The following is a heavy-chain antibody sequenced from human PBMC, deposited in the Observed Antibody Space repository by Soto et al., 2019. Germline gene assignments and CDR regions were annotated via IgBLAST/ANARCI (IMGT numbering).Heavy chain of an antibody. CDR1: GGSISSYY. D-gene: IGHD6-13*01. CDR2: IYYSGST. V-gene: IGHV4-59*01. Sequence: QVQLQESGPGLVKPSETLSLTCTVSGGSISSYYWSWIRQPPGKGLEWIGYIYYSGSTNYNPSLRSRVTISVDTSKNQFSLKLSSVTAADTAVYYCAGTIAALDAFDIWGQGTMVTVSS. CDR3: AGTIAALDAFDI. J-gene: IGHJ3*02.